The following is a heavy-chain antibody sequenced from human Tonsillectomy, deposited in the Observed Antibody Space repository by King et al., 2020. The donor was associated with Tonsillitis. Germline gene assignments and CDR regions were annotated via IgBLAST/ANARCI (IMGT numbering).Heavy chain of an antibody. D-gene: IGHD3-9*01. Sequence: QLQESGPGLVKPSETLSLTCIVSGGSISSSSYYWGWIRQPPGKGLEWIGTIYYSGSTYYNPSLKSRVTISVDXSRNQFSLRLSSVTAADTALYYCARGYDTSADRWFDPWGQGTLVTVSS. CDR2: IYYSGST. CDR3: ARGYDTSADRWFDP. V-gene: IGHV4-39*01. CDR1: GGSISSSSYY. J-gene: IGHJ5*02.